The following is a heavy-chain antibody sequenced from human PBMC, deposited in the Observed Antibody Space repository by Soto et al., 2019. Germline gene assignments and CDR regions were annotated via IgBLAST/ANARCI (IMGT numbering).Heavy chain of an antibody. CDR1: GFTFSSYS. V-gene: IGHV3-21*01. CDR2: ISTSSSYI. D-gene: IGHD3-9*01. Sequence: EVQLVESGGGLVKPGGSLRLSCEASGFTFSSYSMNWVRQAPGKGLEWVSSISTSSSYIYYADSVKGRFTISRDNAKNSRYLQMNSLSAEDTAVYYCARDADWVALDPWGQGTLVTVSA. CDR3: ARDADWVALDP. J-gene: IGHJ5*02.